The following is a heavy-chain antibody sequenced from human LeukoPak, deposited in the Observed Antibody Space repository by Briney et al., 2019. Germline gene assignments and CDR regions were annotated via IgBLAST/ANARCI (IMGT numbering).Heavy chain of an antibody. CDR3: AVLYGDYPNWFDP. CDR1: GGSISSGDYY. Sequence: SETLSLTCTVSGGSISSGDYYWSWIRQPPGKGLEWIGYTYYSGSTYYNPSLKSRVTISVDTSKNQFSLKLSSVTAADTAVYYCAVLYGDYPNWFDPWGQGTLVTVSS. D-gene: IGHD4-17*01. J-gene: IGHJ5*02. V-gene: IGHV4-30-4*01. CDR2: TYYSGST.